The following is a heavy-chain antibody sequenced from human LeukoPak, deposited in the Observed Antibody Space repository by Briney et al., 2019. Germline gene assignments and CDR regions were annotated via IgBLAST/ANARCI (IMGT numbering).Heavy chain of an antibody. CDR2: IYYSGST. Sequence: SETLSLTCTVSGGSVSSGSYYWSWIRQPPGKGLEWIGYIYYSGSTNYNPSLKSRVTISVDTSKNQFSLKLSPVTAADTAVYYCARAVTRTGGFDPWGQGTLVTVSS. J-gene: IGHJ5*02. CDR1: GGSVSSGSYY. CDR3: ARAVTRTGGFDP. D-gene: IGHD4-17*01. V-gene: IGHV4-61*01.